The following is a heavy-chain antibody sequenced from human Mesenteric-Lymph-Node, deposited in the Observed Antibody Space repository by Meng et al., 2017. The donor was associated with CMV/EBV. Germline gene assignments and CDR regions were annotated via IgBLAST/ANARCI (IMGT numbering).Heavy chain of an antibody. V-gene: IGHV1-2*02. CDR1: GYTFTGYY. Sequence: ASVKVSCKASGYTFTGYYMHWVRQAPGQGLEWMGWINPNSGVTNSAQKFQGRVTMTRDTSISTAYMEMSRLRSDDTAVYYCARDSGIAVAGVAGYWGQGTLVTVSS. D-gene: IGHD6-19*01. CDR2: INPNSGVT. CDR3: ARDSGIAVAGVAGY. J-gene: IGHJ4*02.